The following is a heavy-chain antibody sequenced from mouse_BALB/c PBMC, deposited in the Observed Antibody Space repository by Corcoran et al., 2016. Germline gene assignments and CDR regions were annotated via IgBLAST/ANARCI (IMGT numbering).Heavy chain of an antibody. J-gene: IGHJ1*01. V-gene: IGHV14-3*02. Sequence: EVQLQQSGAELVKPGASVKLSCTASGFNIKDTYMHWVKQRPEQGLEWIGRIDPANGNTTYDPKFQGKATITADTSSNTAYLQLISLTSEDTAVYYCARWDLYFDVCGARTTVTVSS. CDR2: IDPANGNT. CDR3: ARWDLYFDV. CDR1: GFNIKDTY.